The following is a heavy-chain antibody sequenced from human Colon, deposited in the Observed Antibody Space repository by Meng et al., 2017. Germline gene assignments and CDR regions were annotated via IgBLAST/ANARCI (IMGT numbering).Heavy chain of an antibody. J-gene: IGHJ4*02. CDR1: GGSISSNYW. D-gene: IGHD4-23*01. V-gene: IGHV4-4*03. CDR3: ARIDYGGNGIEKYFFDY. CDR2: IHHGGTT. Sequence: QVQRQEPGPGLVKPPGTLSLTCAVSGGSISSNYWWSWVRQSPKKGLEWIGEIHHGGTTNYNPSLKSRVTISVDTSNNQFSLKLSSVTAADTAVYYCARIDYGGNGIEKYFFDYWGQGTLVTVSS.